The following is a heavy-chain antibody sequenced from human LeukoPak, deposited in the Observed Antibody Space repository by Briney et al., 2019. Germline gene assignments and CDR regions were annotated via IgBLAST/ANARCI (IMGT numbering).Heavy chain of an antibody. Sequence: GGSLRLSCAASEFTFSSYAMSWVRQAPGKGLEWVSAISGRGGSTDYADSVKGRFTISRDNSKNTLWLQMNSLRTEDTAVYYCAKQHDDSSGFYYPYFDYWGQGSLVTVSS. J-gene: IGHJ4*02. D-gene: IGHD3-22*01. V-gene: IGHV3-23*01. CDR1: EFTFSSYA. CDR3: AKQHDDSSGFYYPYFDY. CDR2: ISGRGGST.